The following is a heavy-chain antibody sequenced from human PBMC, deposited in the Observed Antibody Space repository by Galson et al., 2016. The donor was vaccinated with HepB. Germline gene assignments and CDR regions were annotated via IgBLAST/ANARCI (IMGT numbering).Heavy chain of an antibody. V-gene: IGHV4-30-4*01. Sequence: TLSLTCTVSGGSISSGDYYWNWIRQAPGKGLEWIGYITFSGSTYYNPSLKSRVRISVCTSENQFFLNLSSVTAADTAVYYCASSLGGGYAGDSWGQGTLVTVSS. CDR3: ASSLGGGYAGDS. J-gene: IGHJ5*01. CDR2: ITFSGST. CDR1: GGSISSGDYY. D-gene: IGHD5-12*01.